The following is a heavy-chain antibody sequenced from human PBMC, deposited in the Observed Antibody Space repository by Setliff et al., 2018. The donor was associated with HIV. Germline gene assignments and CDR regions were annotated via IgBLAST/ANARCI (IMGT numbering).Heavy chain of an antibody. CDR2: ISPSDSDT. D-gene: IGHD2-21*02. CDR1: GYSFTKYW. Sequence: GESLKISCKGSGYSFTKYWIAWVRQTPGKGLEWMGIISPSDSDTRHSPSFQGQVTMSADKSVSTAYLQWSSLRAADTAVYYCARADCGGDCYLPYYFDHWGQGTLGTVSS. V-gene: IGHV5-51*01. CDR3: ARADCGGDCYLPYYFDH. J-gene: IGHJ4*02.